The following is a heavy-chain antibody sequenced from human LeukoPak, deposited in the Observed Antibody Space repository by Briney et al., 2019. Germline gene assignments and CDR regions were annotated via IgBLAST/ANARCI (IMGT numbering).Heavy chain of an antibody. CDR3: ARDKAAAGLRTFDY. V-gene: IGHV4-59*08. J-gene: IGHJ4*02. CDR1: GGYISTYY. Sequence: SETLSLTCTVSGGYISTYYGTWIRQPPGKGLDWIGNIYYTGSTNYNPSLKSRFTISLDTSKNQISLKLSSVTAADTAVYYCARDKAAAGLRTFDYWGQGTLVTVSS. D-gene: IGHD6-13*01. CDR2: IYYTGST.